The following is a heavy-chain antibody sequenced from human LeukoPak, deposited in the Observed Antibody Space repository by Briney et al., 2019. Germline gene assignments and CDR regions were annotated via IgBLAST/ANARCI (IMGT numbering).Heavy chain of an antibody. J-gene: IGHJ4*02. Sequence: GGSLRLSCAASGITVSSNYMTWVRQAPGKGLEWVSGISGSGTYYADSVKGRFTISRDNSKNTLNLQMNSLRAEDTALYYCARGYYFDYWGQGTLVTVSS. CDR2: ISGSGT. V-gene: IGHV3-53*01. CDR1: GITVSSNY. CDR3: ARGYYFDY.